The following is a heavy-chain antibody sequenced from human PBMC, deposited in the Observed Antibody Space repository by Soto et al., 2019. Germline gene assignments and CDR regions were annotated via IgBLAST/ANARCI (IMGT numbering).Heavy chain of an antibody. D-gene: IGHD1-1*01. J-gene: IGHJ5*02. Sequence: SETLSLTCTVSGASISGFYWSWIRKSAGKGLEWIGRIYATGTTDYNPSLKSRVMMSVDTSKKQFSLKLRSVTAADTAVYYCVRDGTKTLRDWFDPWGQGISVNVSS. V-gene: IGHV4-4*07. CDR2: IYATGTT. CDR3: VRDGTKTLRDWFDP. CDR1: GASISGFY.